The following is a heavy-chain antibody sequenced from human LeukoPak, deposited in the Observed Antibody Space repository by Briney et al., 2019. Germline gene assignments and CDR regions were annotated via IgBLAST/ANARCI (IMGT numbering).Heavy chain of an antibody. CDR3: AKDSAVSGSYPDASDI. CDR2: IRYDGSNE. Sequence: GGSLRLSCVASGVTFSSYGMHWVRQAPGKGLEWMAFIRYDGSNEYYTDSVKGRFTLSRDNSKNTLYLQMNSLRAEDTAVYYCAKDSAVSGSYPDASDIWGQGTMVTVSS. D-gene: IGHD1-26*01. J-gene: IGHJ3*02. CDR1: GVTFSSYG. V-gene: IGHV3-30*02.